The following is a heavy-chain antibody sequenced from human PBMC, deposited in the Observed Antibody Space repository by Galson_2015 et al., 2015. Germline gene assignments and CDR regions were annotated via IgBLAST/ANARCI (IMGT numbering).Heavy chain of an antibody. CDR2: IKSESDGGTT. CDR1: GFTFSDTW. Sequence: SLRLSCAGSGFTFSDTWMSWVRQAPGKGLEWVGRIKSESDGGTTDYAAPVKDRFIISRDDSKNTLYLQMNSLKTEDTAVYFCTRTGATVIRGIVTVYYAMDVWGQGTTVTVSS. D-gene: IGHD3-10*01. CDR3: TRTGATVIRGIVTVYYAMDV. V-gene: IGHV3-15*01. J-gene: IGHJ6*02.